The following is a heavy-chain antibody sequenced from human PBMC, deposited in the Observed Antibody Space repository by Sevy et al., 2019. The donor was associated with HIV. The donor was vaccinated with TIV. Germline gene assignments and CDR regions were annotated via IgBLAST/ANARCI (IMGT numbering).Heavy chain of an antibody. Sequence: GGSLRLSCAASGFTFINHAMHWVRQAPDMGLEWVTVISYDGSNKYYADSVKGRFTISRDTSKSTVYLQMDSLRAEDTAVYYCARDLNSGYANYYYYGMDVWGQGTTVTVSS. CDR3: ARDLNSGYANYYYYGMDV. CDR1: GFTFINHA. CDR2: ISYDGSNK. D-gene: IGHD5-12*01. V-gene: IGHV3-30*04. J-gene: IGHJ6*02.